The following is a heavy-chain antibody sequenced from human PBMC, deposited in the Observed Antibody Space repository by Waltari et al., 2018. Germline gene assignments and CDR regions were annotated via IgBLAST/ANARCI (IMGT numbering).Heavy chain of an antibody. CDR3: ARAPRAAAADAGNNFDY. Sequence: QVQLVQSGAEVKKPGASVKVSCKASGYTFTSYYMHWVRQAPGQGPEWMGIINPSGGNTSYAEKCQGRVTMTRDPSTITVYMELSSLRSEDTAVYYCARAPRAAAADAGNNFDYWGQGTLVTVSS. D-gene: IGHD6-13*01. CDR2: INPSGGNT. V-gene: IGHV1-46*01. J-gene: IGHJ4*02. CDR1: GYTFTSYY.